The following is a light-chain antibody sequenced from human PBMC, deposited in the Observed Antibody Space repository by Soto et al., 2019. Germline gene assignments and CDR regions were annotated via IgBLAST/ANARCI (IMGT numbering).Light chain of an antibody. Sequence: IVLAQSPATLSLSPGERATLSCRASQSVSSYLAWYKQKPGQAPRLLIYGASNRATGIPDRFSGSGSGTEFTLTISRLEPEDFEVYYCQQYGSSPRTFGQGTKVDIK. J-gene: IGKJ1*01. CDR3: QQYGSSPRT. V-gene: IGKV3-20*01. CDR2: GAS. CDR1: QSVSSY.